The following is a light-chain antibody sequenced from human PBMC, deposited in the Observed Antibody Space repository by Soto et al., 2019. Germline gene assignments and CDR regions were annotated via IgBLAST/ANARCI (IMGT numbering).Light chain of an antibody. Sequence: ELVLTQSPSTLSLSPGERATLSFRASQSVSRYLAWYQQKPGQAPRLLLYDASNRATGIPARFSGSGSGTDFTLTISSLETEDFAVYYCQHRSNWPRTFGQGTKVEIK. J-gene: IGKJ1*01. CDR2: DAS. CDR1: QSVSRY. V-gene: IGKV3-11*01. CDR3: QHRSNWPRT.